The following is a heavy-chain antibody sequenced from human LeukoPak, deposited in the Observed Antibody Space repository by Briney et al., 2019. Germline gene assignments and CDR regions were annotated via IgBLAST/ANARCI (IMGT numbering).Heavy chain of an antibody. V-gene: IGHV4-39*01. D-gene: IGHD6-13*01. CDR1: GGSISSSSYY. Sequence: SETLSLTCTVSGGSISSSSYYWGWIRQPPGKGLEWIGSIYYSGSTYYNPSLKSRVTISVDTSKNQFSLKLSSVTAADTAVYYCARLWYSSSWYEGAEYFQHWGQGTLVTVSS. J-gene: IGHJ1*01. CDR3: ARLWYSSSWYEGAEYFQH. CDR2: IYYSGST.